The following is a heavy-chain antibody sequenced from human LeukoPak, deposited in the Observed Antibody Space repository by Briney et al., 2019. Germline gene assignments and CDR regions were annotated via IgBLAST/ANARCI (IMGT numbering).Heavy chain of an antibody. Sequence: PSETLSLTCTVSGGSISSSSYYWGWIRQPPGKGLEWIGSIYYSGSTYYNPSLKSRVTISVDTSKNQFSLKLSSVTAADTAVYYCARDLIVGATDFDYWGQGTLVTVSS. J-gene: IGHJ4*02. CDR1: GGSISSSSYY. V-gene: IGHV4-39*07. D-gene: IGHD1-26*01. CDR3: ARDLIVGATDFDY. CDR2: IYYSGST.